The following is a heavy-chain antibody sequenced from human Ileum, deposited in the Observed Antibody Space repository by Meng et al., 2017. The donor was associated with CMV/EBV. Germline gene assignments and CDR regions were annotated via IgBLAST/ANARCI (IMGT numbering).Heavy chain of an antibody. J-gene: IGHJ4*02. CDR1: GGPISNYY. CDR2: LYTSGPT. V-gene: IGHV4-4*07. CDR3: ARNYGSGNWNFFHY. D-gene: IGHD3-10*01. Sequence: GLGLLMPQETLSLTCHVTGGPISNYYCSTIRQPPGKGLASIAHLYTSGPTNYNHSPKSRVTMSVDTSRNPFSLKLTSVTAEDTAVYYCARNYGSGNWNFFHYWGQGTLVTVSS.